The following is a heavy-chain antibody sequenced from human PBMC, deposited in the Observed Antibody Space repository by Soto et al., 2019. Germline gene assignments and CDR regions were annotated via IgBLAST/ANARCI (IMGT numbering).Heavy chain of an antibody. J-gene: IGHJ3*02. CDR3: ARRSEGRNAFDI. CDR2: IHSGST. CDR1: GGAITSHY. D-gene: IGHD3-10*01. V-gene: IGHV4-59*08. Sequence: QVQLQESGPGLVKPSETLSLTCSVSGGAITSHYWSWIRQPPGKGLEWIGYIHSGSTNYNPSLKSRVTISVDASNTLFSLTLSSVTAADTAVYFCARRSEGRNAFDIWGQGTMVTVSS.